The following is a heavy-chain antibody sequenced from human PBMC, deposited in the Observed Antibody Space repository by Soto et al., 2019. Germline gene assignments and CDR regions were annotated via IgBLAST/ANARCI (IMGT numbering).Heavy chain of an antibody. CDR3: ARDRTLDV. CDR1: GFTCSSYW. Sequence: EVQLVESGGGLVQPGGSLRLSCATSGFTCSSYWMNWVRQAPGKGLEWVAHIKQDGSEKYYVDSVKGRFTISRDYAAKSLFLQMNSLRVEDTAVYYCARDRTLDVWGEGTTVTVSS. J-gene: IGHJ6*04. CDR2: IKQDGSEK. V-gene: IGHV3-7*01.